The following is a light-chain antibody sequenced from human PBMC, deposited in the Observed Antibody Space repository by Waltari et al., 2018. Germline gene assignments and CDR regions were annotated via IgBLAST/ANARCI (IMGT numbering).Light chain of an antibody. CDR2: EVS. J-gene: IGLJ1*01. Sequence: QSALTQPASVSGSPGQSITISCTGTSSDVGGYNYVSWYQQHPGKAPKLMIYEVSRRPSGVYNRFSGHKSGNTASLTISGLQIEDEADYYCSSYKATSSFYVFAAATKVTVL. CDR3: SSYKATSSFYV. V-gene: IGLV2-14*01. CDR1: SSDVGGYNY.